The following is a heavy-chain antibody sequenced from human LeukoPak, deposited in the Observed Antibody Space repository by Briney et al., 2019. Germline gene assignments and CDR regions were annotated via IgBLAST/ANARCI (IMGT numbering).Heavy chain of an antibody. CDR3: ARDLKEGGFLEWLLSPSNYYGMDV. D-gene: IGHD3-3*01. J-gene: IGHJ6*02. CDR1: GGTFSSYS. Sequence: SVKVSCTASGGTFSSYSISWVRQAPGQGLEWMGTIIPIFGIANYAQKFQGRVTITAGKSTSTAYMELSSLRSEDTAVYYCARDLKEGGFLEWLLSPSNYYGMDVWGQGTTVTVSS. V-gene: IGHV1-69*04. CDR2: IIPIFGIA.